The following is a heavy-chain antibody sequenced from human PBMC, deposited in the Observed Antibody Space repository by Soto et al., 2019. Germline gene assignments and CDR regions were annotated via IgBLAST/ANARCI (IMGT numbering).Heavy chain of an antibody. D-gene: IGHD3-22*01. CDR3: VGYYDSSGYGPSFDY. V-gene: IGHV4-61*01. CDR2: IYYSGST. Sequence: LQTLSLTCSVSGGSVSSGIYYWSWIRQPPGKGLEWIGYIYYSGSTNYNPSLKSRVTISVDTSKNQFSLKLSSVTAADTAVYYCVGYYDSSGYGPSFDYWGQGTLVTVSS. CDR1: GGSVSSGIYY. J-gene: IGHJ4*02.